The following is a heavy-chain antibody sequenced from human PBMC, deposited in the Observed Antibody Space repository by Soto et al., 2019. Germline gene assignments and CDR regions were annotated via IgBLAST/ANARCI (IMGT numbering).Heavy chain of an antibody. CDR1: GGSISSYY. D-gene: IGHD6-13*01. J-gene: IGHJ4*02. V-gene: IGHV4-59*01. Sequence: QVQLQESGPGLVKPSETLSLTGTVSGGSISSYYWSWIQQPPGNGLEWMGYIYYSGSTNYNTSLKSRVTIAVATSKSQFSLKLSSVAAAETAVYYSARDARAAGSTSKIFDSWGQGIPVTVSS. CDR3: ARDARAAGSTSKIFDS. CDR2: IYYSGST.